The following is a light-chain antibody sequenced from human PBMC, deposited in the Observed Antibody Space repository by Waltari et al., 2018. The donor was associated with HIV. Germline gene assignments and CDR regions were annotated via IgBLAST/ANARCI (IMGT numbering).Light chain of an antibody. CDR2: KVS. V-gene: IGKV2-30*01. CDR3: MQGTHWPVA. J-gene: IGKJ1*01. Sequence: DVVMTQSPLSLPVTPGQPASISCRSIQSLVYSDGNTYLSWFQQRPGQSPRRLIYKVSNRDSGVPDRFSGSGSGTDFTLKISRVEAEDVGVYYCMQGTHWPVAFGQGTKVEI. CDR1: QSLVYSDGNTY.